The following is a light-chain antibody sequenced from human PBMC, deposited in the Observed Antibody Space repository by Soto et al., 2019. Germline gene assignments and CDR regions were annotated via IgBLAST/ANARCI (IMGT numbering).Light chain of an antibody. Sequence: EILMAQSQATLSVSPGGRASLSCRASRPISTNLAWYQQKPGQSPRLLIYGASTRATGIPARFSGSGSGTDFTLTIRRLEPEDFAVYYCQQYGSSYPWTFGQGTKVEI. CDR1: RPISTN. J-gene: IGKJ1*01. V-gene: IGKV3-15*01. CDR2: GAS. CDR3: QQYGSSYPWT.